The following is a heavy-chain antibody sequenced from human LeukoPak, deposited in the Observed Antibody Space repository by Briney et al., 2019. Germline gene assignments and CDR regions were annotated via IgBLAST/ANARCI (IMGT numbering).Heavy chain of an antibody. D-gene: IGHD5-12*01. CDR3: ATVMVATTNWFDP. Sequence: GGSLRLSCAASGFTFITYWMSWVRQAPGKGLEWVANINQDGSDKYYVDSVKGRFTISRDNAKNSLYLQMNSLRAEDTAVYYCATVMVATTNWFDPWGQGTLVTVSS. J-gene: IGHJ5*02. CDR1: GFTFITYW. V-gene: IGHV3-7*05. CDR2: INQDGSDK.